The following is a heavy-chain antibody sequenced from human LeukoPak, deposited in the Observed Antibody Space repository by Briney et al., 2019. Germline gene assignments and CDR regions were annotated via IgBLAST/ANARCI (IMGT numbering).Heavy chain of an antibody. J-gene: IGHJ5*02. V-gene: IGHV3-23*01. CDR1: GFTFSTYA. Sequence: GGSLRLSCAASGFTFSTYAMSWVRQAPGKGLEWVSAISGSGHKTYYADSVKGRFSISRDNSKNTLYLQMSSLRGEDTALYYCTKGPYCSSGSCYDWFDPWGQGTLVTVSS. D-gene: IGHD2-2*01. CDR3: TKGPYCSSGSCYDWFDP. CDR2: ISGSGHKT.